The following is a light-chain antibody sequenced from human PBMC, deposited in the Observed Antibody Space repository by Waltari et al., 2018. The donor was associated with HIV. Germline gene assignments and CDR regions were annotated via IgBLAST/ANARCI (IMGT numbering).Light chain of an antibody. J-gene: IGKJ3*01. CDR2: HAS. V-gene: IGKV3-11*01. CDR3: LQWSNWPLT. Sequence: EIVLTQSPATLSLSPGERATLSCRASQSVRTSLSWYQQKPGQAPRLLISHASNRATGIPARFSGSGSGTDFTLTISSLEPEDFAFYYSLQWSNWPLTFGPGTRVDVK. CDR1: QSVRTS.